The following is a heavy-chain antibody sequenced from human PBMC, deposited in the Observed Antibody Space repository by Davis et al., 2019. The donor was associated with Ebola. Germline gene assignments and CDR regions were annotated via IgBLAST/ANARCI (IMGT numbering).Heavy chain of an antibody. CDR3: TTVHSGYDLGY. V-gene: IGHV3-15*01. Sequence: GESLKISCAASGFTFTKAWMSWVRQAPGKGLEWVGRIKSKTDGGTTDYAAPVKGRFTISRDDSKNTLYLQMNSLKNEDTAVYYCTTVHSGYDLGYWGQGTLVTVSS. J-gene: IGHJ4*02. CDR2: IKSKTDGGTT. CDR1: GFTFTKAW. D-gene: IGHD5-12*01.